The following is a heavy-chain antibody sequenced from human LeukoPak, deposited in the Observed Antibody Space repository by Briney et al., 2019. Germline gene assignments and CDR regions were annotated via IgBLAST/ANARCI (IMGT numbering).Heavy chain of an antibody. J-gene: IGHJ5*02. CDR1: GGTFSSYA. D-gene: IGHD2-2*01. Sequence: ASVKVSCTASGGTFSSYAISWVRQAPGQGLEWMGGIIPIFGTANYAQKFQGRVTITTDESTSTDYMELSSLRSEDTAVYYCARRYPDCSSTSCYNWFDPWGQGTLVTVSS. CDR3: ARRYPDCSSTSCYNWFDP. V-gene: IGHV1-69*05. CDR2: IIPIFGTA.